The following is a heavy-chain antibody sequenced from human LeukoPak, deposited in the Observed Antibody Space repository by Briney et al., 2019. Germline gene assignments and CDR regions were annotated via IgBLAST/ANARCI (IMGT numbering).Heavy chain of an antibody. D-gene: IGHD7-27*01. CDR2: IYYTGNT. Sequence: SETLSLTCNVSGGSISSSSYHWGWIRQSPGKGLEWIGSIYYTGNTYYNPSLKSRVTISVDRSKNQFSLKLSSVTAADTAVYYCARGGSGVIDYWGQGTLVTVSS. CDR3: ARGGSGVIDY. CDR1: GGSISSSSYH. V-gene: IGHV4-39*07. J-gene: IGHJ4*02.